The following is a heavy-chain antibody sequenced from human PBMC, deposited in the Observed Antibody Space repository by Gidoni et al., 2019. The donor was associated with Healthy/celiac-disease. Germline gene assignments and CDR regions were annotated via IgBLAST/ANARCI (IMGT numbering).Heavy chain of an antibody. CDR1: GFTFSSYG. D-gene: IGHD2-15*01. J-gene: IGHJ3*02. V-gene: IGHV3-30*18. CDR3: AKGLRRWYDAFDI. Sequence: QVQLVESAGGVVQPGRSLRLSCAASGFTFSSYGMHWGRQTPGKGLEWVAVISYDGSNKYYADSVKGRFTISRDNSKNTLYLQMNSLRAEDTAVYYCAKGLRRWYDAFDIWGQGTMVTVSS. CDR2: ISYDGSNK.